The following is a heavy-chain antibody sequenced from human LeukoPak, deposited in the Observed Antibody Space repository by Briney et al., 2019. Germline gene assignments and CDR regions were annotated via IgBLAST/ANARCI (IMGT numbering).Heavy chain of an antibody. CDR3: ARAVVPAAMPPKD. Sequence: ASVTLSFKASGYTFTGFYMHWVRQAPGQGLERMGWINPISGGTNYAQKFQGRVTMTRDTSISTAHMELSRLRSDDTAVYYCARAVVPAAMPPKDWGQGTLVTLSS. J-gene: IGHJ4*02. V-gene: IGHV1-2*02. CDR2: INPISGGT. CDR1: GYTFTGFY. D-gene: IGHD2-2*01.